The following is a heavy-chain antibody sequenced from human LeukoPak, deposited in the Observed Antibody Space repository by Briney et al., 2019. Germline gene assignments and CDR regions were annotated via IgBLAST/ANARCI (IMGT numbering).Heavy chain of an antibody. Sequence: PSETLSLTCAVYGGSFSGYYWSWIRQPPGKGLEWIGEINHSGSTNYNPSLKSRVTISVDTSKNQFSLKLSSVTAADTAVYYCASSRSWYSGAFDIWGQGTMVTVSS. D-gene: IGHD6-13*01. CDR3: ASSRSWYSGAFDI. J-gene: IGHJ3*02. CDR1: GGSFSGYY. V-gene: IGHV4-34*01. CDR2: INHSGST.